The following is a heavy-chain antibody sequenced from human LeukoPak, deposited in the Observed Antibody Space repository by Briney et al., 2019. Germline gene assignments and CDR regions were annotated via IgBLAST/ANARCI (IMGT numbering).Heavy chain of an antibody. J-gene: IGHJ4*02. CDR3: ARAPGSGSYSVFDY. D-gene: IGHD1-26*01. CDR2: INTGNGNT. Sequence: ASVKVSCKASGYSFTTYALHWVRQAPGQRLEWMGWINTGNGNTKYSQKFQGRVTITRDTSATTAYMELSSLRSEDTAVYYCARAPGSGSYSVFDYWGQETLVTVSS. V-gene: IGHV1-3*04. CDR1: GYSFTTYA.